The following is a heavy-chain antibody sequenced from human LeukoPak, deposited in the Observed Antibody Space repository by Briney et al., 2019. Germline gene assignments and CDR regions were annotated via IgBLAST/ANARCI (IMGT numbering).Heavy chain of an antibody. Sequence: GESLKISFKGSDYTFNSYWIAWGRQRPGKGLEWMGIIYPAHSHTTYSPSFQGHVTISADKSTSTAYLQWSSLKASDTAMYYCARRYGRPFDYWGQGTLVTVSS. CDR1: DYTFNSYW. V-gene: IGHV5-51*01. CDR3: ARRYGRPFDY. D-gene: IGHD4-17*01. CDR2: IYPAHSHT. J-gene: IGHJ4*02.